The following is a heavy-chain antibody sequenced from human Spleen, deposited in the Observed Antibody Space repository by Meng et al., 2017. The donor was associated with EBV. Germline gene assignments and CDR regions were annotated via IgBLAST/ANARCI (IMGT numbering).Heavy chain of an antibody. CDR2: LYYNGST. J-gene: IGHJ5*02. CDR1: RGSITSSSFY. D-gene: IGHD3-10*01. CDR3: ARLEGDGTGSYFVT. V-gene: IGHV4-39*01. Sequence: QLHLQESGPGLVRPSETLSVTCTVSRGSITSSSFYWGWVRQPPGKGLEWIGSLYYNGSTFYSLSLNRRVTISADTSRRQFSLKFNSVTPADTAVYFCARLEGDGTGSYFVTWGQGTLVTVSS.